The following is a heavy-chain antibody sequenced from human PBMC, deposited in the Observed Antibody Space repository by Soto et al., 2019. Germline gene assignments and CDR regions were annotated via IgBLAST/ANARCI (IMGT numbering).Heavy chain of an antibody. CDR3: ASSFTVPAAIDY. CDR2: INAGNGNT. V-gene: IGHV1-3*01. CDR1: GYTFTSYA. D-gene: IGHD2-2*02. Sequence: QVQLVQSGAEVKKPGASVKVSCKASGYTFTSYAMHWVRQAPGQRLEWMGWINAGNGNTKYSQKFHGRVTITRDTSASTAYMELSRLRSEDTAVYYCASSFTVPAAIDYWGQGTLVTVSS. J-gene: IGHJ4*02.